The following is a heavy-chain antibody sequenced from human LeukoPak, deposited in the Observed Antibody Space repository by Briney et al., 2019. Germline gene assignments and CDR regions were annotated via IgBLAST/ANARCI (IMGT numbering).Heavy chain of an antibody. CDR1: GYSFTSYW. CDR2: IYPGDSDT. J-gene: IGHJ4*02. V-gene: IGHV5-51*01. D-gene: IGHD2-21*02. Sequence: GESLKISCKGSGYSFTSYWIGWVRQMPGKGLEWMGIIYPGDSDTRYSPSFQGQVTISADKSISTAYLQWSSLKASDTAMYYCARHAYCGGDCYTPDYWGQGTLVTVSS. CDR3: ARHAYCGGDCYTPDY.